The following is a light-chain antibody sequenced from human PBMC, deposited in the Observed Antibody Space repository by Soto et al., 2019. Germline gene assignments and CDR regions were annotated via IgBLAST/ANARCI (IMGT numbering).Light chain of an antibody. Sequence: IGMTQSPATLSVSPGERATLSCRASQSVSSNLAWYQQKPGQAPRLLIYGASTRATGIPARFSGGGSGTEFTLTISSLQSEDFAVYYCQQYNNWPPYTFGQGTKLEIK. CDR2: GAS. J-gene: IGKJ2*01. V-gene: IGKV3-15*01. CDR3: QQYNNWPPYT. CDR1: QSVSSN.